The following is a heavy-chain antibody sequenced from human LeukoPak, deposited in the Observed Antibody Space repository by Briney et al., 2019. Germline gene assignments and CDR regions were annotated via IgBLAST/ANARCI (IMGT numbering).Heavy chain of an antibody. CDR2: INPSGGST. CDR3: ARAGSSGWPYYYYYGMDV. Sequence: GASVKVSCKASGYTFTSYYMHWVRQAPGQGLEWMGIINPSGGSTSYAQKFQGGVTMTRDTSTSTVYVELSSLRSEDTAVYYCARAGSSGWPYYYYYGMDVWGQGTTVTVSS. CDR1: GYTFTSYY. V-gene: IGHV1-46*01. J-gene: IGHJ6*02. D-gene: IGHD6-19*01.